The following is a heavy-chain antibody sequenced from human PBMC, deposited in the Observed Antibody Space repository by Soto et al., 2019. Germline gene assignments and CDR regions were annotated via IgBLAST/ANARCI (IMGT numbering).Heavy chain of an antibody. D-gene: IGHD6-13*01. Sequence: GGSQRLSCAASGFTFSDYYIIWIRQAPGKGLEWLSSISCCGSSIHYADSVKRRFTISRDNAKNSLSLQMNSLRAADTAVYYCARRAAGGGNFDYWGQGTLVTVSS. J-gene: IGHJ4*02. V-gene: IGHV3-11*01. CDR2: ISCCGSSI. CDR3: ARRAAGGGNFDY. CDR1: GFTFSDYY.